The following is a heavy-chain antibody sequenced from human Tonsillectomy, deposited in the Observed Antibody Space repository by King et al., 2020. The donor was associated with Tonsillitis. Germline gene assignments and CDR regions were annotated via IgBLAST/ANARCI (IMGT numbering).Heavy chain of an antibody. CDR1: GYTFTDYY. V-gene: IGHV1-2*02. D-gene: IGHD6-13*01. J-gene: IGHJ4*02. CDR2: INPDSGDT. CDR3: ARSAKYSSSWYYF. Sequence: VQLVESGPEVTKPGASVKVSCKASGYTFTDYYIHWVRQAPGQGLEWMGWINPDSGDTNYAQKFQGRVIMTRDTSIITAYMELSSLRSDDTAVYSCARSAKYSSSWYYFWGQGALVTVSS.